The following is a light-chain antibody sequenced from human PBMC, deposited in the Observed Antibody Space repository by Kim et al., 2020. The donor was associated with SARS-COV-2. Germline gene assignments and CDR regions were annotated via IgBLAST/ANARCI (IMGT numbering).Light chain of an antibody. Sequence: GQSLTITCTETRSDVCGYSYVSWYQQHPGQAPKLMIYDVSDRPSGVSNRFSGSKSGNTASLTISGLQAEDEADYYCSSYTSSSTVVFGGGTQLTVL. V-gene: IGLV2-14*03. CDR2: DVS. J-gene: IGLJ2*01. CDR1: RSDVCGYSY. CDR3: SSYTSSSTVV.